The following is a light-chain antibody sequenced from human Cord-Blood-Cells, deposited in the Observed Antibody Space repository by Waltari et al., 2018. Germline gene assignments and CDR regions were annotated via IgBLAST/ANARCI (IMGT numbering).Light chain of an antibody. V-gene: IGLV2-14*03. CDR2: DVS. J-gene: IGLJ1*01. Sequence: QSALTQPASVSGSPGQSITISCTGTSSDVGGSNYVSWYQQHPGKAPKRMIYDVSNRPSGVSNRCSGSKAGNTASLTISGLQAEDEADYYCSSYTSSSTPYVFGTGTKVTVL. CDR3: SSYTSSSTPYV. CDR1: SSDVGGSNY.